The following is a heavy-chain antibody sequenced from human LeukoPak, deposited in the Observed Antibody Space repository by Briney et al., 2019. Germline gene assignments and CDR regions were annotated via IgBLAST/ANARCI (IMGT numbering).Heavy chain of an antibody. CDR1: GFTFSSYA. CDR3: AITGDSSGYYYVTGQFDY. J-gene: IGHJ4*02. Sequence: PGGSLRLSCAASGFTFSSYAMSWVRQAPGKGLEWVSAISGSGGSTYYADSVKGRLTISRDNSKNTLYLQMNSLRAEDTAVYYCAITGDSSGYYYVTGQFDYWGQGTLVTVSS. V-gene: IGHV3-23*01. D-gene: IGHD3-22*01. CDR2: ISGSGGST.